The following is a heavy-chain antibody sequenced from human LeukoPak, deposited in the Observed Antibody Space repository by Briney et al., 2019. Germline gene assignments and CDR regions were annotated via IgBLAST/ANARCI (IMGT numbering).Heavy chain of an antibody. CDR3: ATGKRTTVTNNWFDP. D-gene: IGHD4-17*01. Sequence: GGSLRLSXAASGFTFSSYSMNWVCQAPGKGLEWVSSISISSSYIYYADSVKGRFTITKDNAKNSLYLQMNSLRAEDTAVYYCATGKRTTVTNNWFDPWGQGTLVTVSS. V-gene: IGHV3-21*01. CDR2: ISISSSYI. CDR1: GFTFSSYS. J-gene: IGHJ5*02.